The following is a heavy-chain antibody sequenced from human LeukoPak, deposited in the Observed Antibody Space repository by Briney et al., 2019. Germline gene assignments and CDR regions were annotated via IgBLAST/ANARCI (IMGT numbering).Heavy chain of an antibody. V-gene: IGHV4-59*01. Sequence: SETLSLTCSVSGDSIGSYYWTWIRQPPGKGLEWIGYIYYGGSTNYTPSLKSRVSISVDTSNNQFSLQLRSVSAADTAIYYCARGRARDGSYPWFDSWGQGTLVTVSS. CDR3: ARGRARDGSYPWFDS. J-gene: IGHJ5*01. D-gene: IGHD3-16*02. CDR2: IYYGGST. CDR1: GDSIGSYY.